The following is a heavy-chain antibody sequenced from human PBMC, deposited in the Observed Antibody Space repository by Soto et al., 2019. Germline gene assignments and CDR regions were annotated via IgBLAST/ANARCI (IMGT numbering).Heavy chain of an antibody. Sequence: PSETLSITCTVSGGSISSYYWSWIRQPPGKGLEWIGYIYYSGRTNYNPSLKSRVTISVDTSKNQFSLKLSSVTAADTALYYCAGHSGIAVAGTGLFAYWGQGTLVTVSS. CDR3: AGHSGIAVAGTGLFAY. J-gene: IGHJ4*02. CDR2: IYYSGRT. D-gene: IGHD6-19*01. V-gene: IGHV4-59*08. CDR1: GGSISSYY.